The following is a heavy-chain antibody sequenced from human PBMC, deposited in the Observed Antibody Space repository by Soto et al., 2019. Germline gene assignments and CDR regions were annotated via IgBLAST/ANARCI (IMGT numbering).Heavy chain of an antibody. J-gene: IGHJ4*01. CDR2: ISYDGSNK. Sequence: PGGSLRLSGVASGFSFSIYGMYWVRQAPGKGLGGVAAISYDGSNKYYVDSVRGRFTISRDNSKNTVYLQMNSLRAEDTAVYYCAKPYSGSPPKNFDYWGQGTLVTVSS. CDR1: GFSFSIYG. D-gene: IGHD1-26*01. CDR3: AKPYSGSPPKNFDY. V-gene: IGHV3-30*18.